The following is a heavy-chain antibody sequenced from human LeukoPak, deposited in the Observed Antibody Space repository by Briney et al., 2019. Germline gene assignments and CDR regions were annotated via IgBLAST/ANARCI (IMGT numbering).Heavy chain of an antibody. CDR1: GFTFSSYA. CDR3: ARDEYSSSYMDV. Sequence: TGGSLRLSCAASGFTFSSYAMSWVRQAPGKGLEWVSAISGSGGSTYYADSVKGRFTISRDNSKNTLYLQMNSLRAEDTAVYYCARDEYSSSYMDVWGKGTTVTVSS. CDR2: ISGSGGST. J-gene: IGHJ6*03. V-gene: IGHV3-23*01. D-gene: IGHD6-6*01.